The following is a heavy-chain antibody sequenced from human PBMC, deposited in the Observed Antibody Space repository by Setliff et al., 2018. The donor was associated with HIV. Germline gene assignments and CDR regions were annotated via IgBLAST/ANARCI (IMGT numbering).Heavy chain of an antibody. CDR2: IYYTGIP. CDR3: ARVARVHPFDP. V-gene: IGHV4-59*11. Sequence: SETVSLTCSVFGGSMNSHYWSWIRQPPGKGLEWIGLIYYTGIPTYNTSLKSRVTMSVDRSKNQFSLRLTSVTAADTAMYYCARVARVHPFDPWGQGTLVTVSS. J-gene: IGHJ5*02. CDR1: GGSMNSHY.